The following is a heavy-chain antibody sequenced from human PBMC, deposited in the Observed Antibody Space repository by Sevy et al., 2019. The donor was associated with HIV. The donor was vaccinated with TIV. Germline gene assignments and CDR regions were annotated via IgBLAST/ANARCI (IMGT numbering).Heavy chain of an antibody. CDR2: ISAYNGNT. D-gene: IGHD6-6*01. J-gene: IGHJ4*02. CDR3: ARVPEYSSSFSFDY. CDR1: GYTFTSYG. Sequence: ASVKVSCKASGYTFTSYGISWVRQAPGQGLEWMGWISAYNGNTNYAQKPQGRVTMTTDTSTSTAYMELRSLRSDDTAVYYCARVPEYSSSFSFDYWGQGTLVTVSS. V-gene: IGHV1-18*01.